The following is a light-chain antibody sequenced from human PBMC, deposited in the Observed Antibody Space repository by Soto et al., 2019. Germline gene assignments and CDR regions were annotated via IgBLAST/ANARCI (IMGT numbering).Light chain of an antibody. CDR2: WAS. CDR1: QSVLYSSNNKNY. CDR3: QQYYSTRT. Sequence: DIVMTQSPDSLAVSLGERATINCKSSQSVLYSSNNKNYLAWYQQKPGQPPKLLIYWASTRESGVTDRFSGSGSGTDFTLTISSLQAEDVAVYYCQQYYSTRTFGQVTKVEI. J-gene: IGKJ1*01. V-gene: IGKV4-1*01.